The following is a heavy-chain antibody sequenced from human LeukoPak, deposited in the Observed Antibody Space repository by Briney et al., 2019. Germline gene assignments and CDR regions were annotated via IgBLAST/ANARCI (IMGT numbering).Heavy chain of an antibody. CDR2: VSSEASMK. CDR3: AKDRYSSSWYEY. CDR1: GFTFSRYV. Sequence: GSLRLSCAASGFTFSRYVMHWVRQAPGKGLEWVAVVSSEASMKDYADSVKGRFTISRDNSKNTLYLQMNSLRAEDTAVYYCAKDRYSSSWYEYWGQGTLVTVSS. V-gene: IGHV3-30*04. D-gene: IGHD6-13*01. J-gene: IGHJ4*02.